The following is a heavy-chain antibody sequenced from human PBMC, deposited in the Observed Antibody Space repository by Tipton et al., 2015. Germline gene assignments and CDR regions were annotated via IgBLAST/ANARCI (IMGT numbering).Heavy chain of an antibody. CDR3: ARGYCTSTNCYSLYGMDV. Sequence: TLSLTCTASGGSISNYYWNWIRQPPGKGLEWIGYIYNTGSTNHNPSLKSRVTISVDTSKNQFSLKLSSVTAADTAVYYCARGYCTSTNCYSLYGMDVWGQGTTVTVSS. D-gene: IGHD2-2*01. V-gene: IGHV4-59*01. CDR1: GGSISNYY. CDR2: IYNTGST. J-gene: IGHJ6*02.